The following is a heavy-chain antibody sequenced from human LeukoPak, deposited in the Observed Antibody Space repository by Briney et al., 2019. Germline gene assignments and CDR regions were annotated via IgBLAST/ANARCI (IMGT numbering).Heavy chain of an antibody. CDR1: GGTFSSYV. D-gene: IGHD3-16*01. CDR3: ARSGRSGDSMDVFDI. Sequence: SVKVSCKASGGTFSSYVISWVRQAPGQGLEWMGRIIPIFNTANYAQKSQGRVTITTDESTSTAYMELSSLRSADTAVYYCARSGRSGDSMDVFDIWGQGTMVTVSS. V-gene: IGHV1-69*05. CDR2: IIPIFNTA. J-gene: IGHJ3*02.